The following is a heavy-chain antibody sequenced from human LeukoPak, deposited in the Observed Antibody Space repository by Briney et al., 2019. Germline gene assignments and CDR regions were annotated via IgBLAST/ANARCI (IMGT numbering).Heavy chain of an antibody. Sequence: GRSLRLSCAASGFTFDDYAMHWVRRAPGKALEWVSGITWNSVGIGYADSVKGRFTISRDNAKNSLYLQMNSLRAEDTALYYCGKDVSLYYDTSGFPHWWGQGTLVTVSS. CDR1: GFTFDDYA. D-gene: IGHD3-22*01. J-gene: IGHJ4*02. CDR3: GKDVSLYYDTSGFPHW. CDR2: ITWNSVGI. V-gene: IGHV3-9*01.